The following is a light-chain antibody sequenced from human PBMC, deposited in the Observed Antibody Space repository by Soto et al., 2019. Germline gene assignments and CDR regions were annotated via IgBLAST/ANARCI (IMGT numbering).Light chain of an antibody. V-gene: IGKV3D-20*01. CDR2: DAS. CDR3: QQYGSSSWT. CDR1: QSVSNNY. J-gene: IGKJ1*01. Sequence: EIVLTLSPATLSLSPGDRAALSCGASQSVSNNYLAWYQQKPGLAPRLLIYDASYRANGIPDRFSGSGSGTDFTLTISRLEPEDFVVYYCQQYGSSSWTFGQVTNVDIK.